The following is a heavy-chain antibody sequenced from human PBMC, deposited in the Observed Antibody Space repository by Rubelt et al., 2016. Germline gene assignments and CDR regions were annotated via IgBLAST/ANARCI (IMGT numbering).Heavy chain of an antibody. CDR3: ARQRRHMTSRKSLYGFDV. J-gene: IGHJ6*02. CDR1: YR. D-gene: IGHD3-10*01. Sequence: YRMHWVRQAPGKGLEWLAFIWSDGSKKYYTDSVKGRFTISRDNSRSTLYLQLSSLRAEDTAVYYCARQRRHMTSRKSLYGFDVWGQGTTVTGSS. CDR2: IWSDGSKK. V-gene: IGHV3-33*01.